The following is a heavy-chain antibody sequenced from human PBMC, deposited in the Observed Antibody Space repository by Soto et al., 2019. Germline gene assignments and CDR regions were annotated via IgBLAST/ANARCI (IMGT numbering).Heavy chain of an antibody. V-gene: IGHV4-31*03. J-gene: IGHJ6*02. CDR1: GGSLSSGGYY. Sequence: SETLFLTCTVSGGSLSSGGYYWSWIRQHPGKGLEWIGYIYYSGSTYYNPSLKSRVTISVDTSKNQFSLKLSSVTAADTAVYYCARDGLQSGYGMDVWGQGTTVNVSS. CDR2: IYYSGST. D-gene: IGHD2-15*01. CDR3: ARDGLQSGYGMDV.